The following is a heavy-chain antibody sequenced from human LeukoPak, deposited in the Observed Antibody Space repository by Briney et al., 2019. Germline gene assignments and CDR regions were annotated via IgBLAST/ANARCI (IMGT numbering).Heavy chain of an antibody. V-gene: IGHV3-23*01. D-gene: IGHD3-22*01. CDR2: ISGSGGST. J-gene: IGHJ4*02. Sequence: GGSRRLSCAAYGFTFTNYWLTWVRQAPGKGLEWVSAISGSGGSTYYADSVKGRFTISRDNSKNTLYLQMNSLRAEDTAVYYCAKDKNRDHYYDSSGYSDYFDYWGQGTLVTVSS. CDR1: GFTFTNYW. CDR3: AKDKNRDHYYDSSGYSDYFDY.